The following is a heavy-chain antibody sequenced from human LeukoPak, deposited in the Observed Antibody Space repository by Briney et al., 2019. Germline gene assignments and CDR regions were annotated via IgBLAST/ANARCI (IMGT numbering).Heavy chain of an antibody. CDR1: GFTVSSNY. V-gene: IGHV3-53*01. J-gene: IGHJ4*02. CDR2: IYSGGST. D-gene: IGHD1/OR15-1a*01. Sequence: GGSLRLSCAASGFTVSSNYMSWVRQAPGKGLEWVSVIYSGGSTYYADSVKGRFTISRDNSKNTLYLQMNGLRAEDTAVYYCARVWRTQFDYWGQGTLVTVSS. CDR3: ARVWRTQFDY.